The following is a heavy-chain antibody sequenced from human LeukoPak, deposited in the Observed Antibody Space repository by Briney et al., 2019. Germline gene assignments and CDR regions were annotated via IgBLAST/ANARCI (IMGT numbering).Heavy chain of an antibody. D-gene: IGHD3-10*01. J-gene: IGHJ4*02. Sequence: ASVKVSCKASGYTFTGYYMHWVRQAPGQGLEWMGWINPNSGGTNYAQKSQGRVTMTTDTFTSTAYMEVRSLRSDDTAVYYCARFRYYYGSGTSDYFDYWGQGTLVTVSS. CDR3: ARFRYYYGSGTSDYFDY. V-gene: IGHV1-2*02. CDR1: GYTFTGYY. CDR2: INPNSGGT.